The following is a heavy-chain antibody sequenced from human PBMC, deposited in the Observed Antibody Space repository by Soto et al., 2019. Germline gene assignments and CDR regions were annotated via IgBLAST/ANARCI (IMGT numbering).Heavy chain of an antibody. CDR2: IYYSGST. D-gene: IGHD2-15*01. CDR1: GGSISSGGYY. Sequence: SETLSLTCTVSGGSISSGGYYWSWIRQHPGKGLEWIGYIYYSGSTYYNPSLKSRVTISVDTSKNQFSLKLSSVTAADTAVYYCARDKGGGIPNYYYYGMDVWGQGTTVTVSS. V-gene: IGHV4-31*03. CDR3: ARDKGGGIPNYYYYGMDV. J-gene: IGHJ6*02.